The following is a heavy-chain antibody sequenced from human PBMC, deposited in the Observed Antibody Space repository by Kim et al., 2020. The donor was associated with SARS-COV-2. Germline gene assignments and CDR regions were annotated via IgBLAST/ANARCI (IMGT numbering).Heavy chain of an antibody. Sequence: GGSLRLSCAASGFIFSDYYMSWLRQAPGKGLEWLSYISSSSSQTDYADSVKGRFTISRDNAKNSLYLQMNSLRAEDTAVYYCARDSSVAGDGYWGQGTLVTVSS. CDR1: GFIFSDYY. D-gene: IGHD6-19*01. V-gene: IGHV3-11*06. J-gene: IGHJ4*02. CDR3: ARDSSVAGDGY. CDR2: ISSSSSQT.